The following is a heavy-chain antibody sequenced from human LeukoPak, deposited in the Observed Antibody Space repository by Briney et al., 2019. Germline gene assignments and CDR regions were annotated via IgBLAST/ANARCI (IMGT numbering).Heavy chain of an antibody. CDR3: AKDGSYQPTGWFVP. Sequence: LSLTCTVSGGSISRYYWSWIRQPAGKGLEWVSGISWNSGSIGYADSVKGRFTISRDNAKNSLYLQMNSLRAEDTALYYCAKDGSYQPTGWFVPWGQGTLVTVSS. J-gene: IGHJ5*02. CDR1: GGSISRYY. D-gene: IGHD2-2*01. CDR2: ISWNSGSI. V-gene: IGHV3-9*01.